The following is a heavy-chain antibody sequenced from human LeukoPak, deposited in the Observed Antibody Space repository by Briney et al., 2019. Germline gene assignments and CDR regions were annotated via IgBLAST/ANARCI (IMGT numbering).Heavy chain of an antibody. Sequence: GGSLRLSCAASGLSFSSYAMTWVRQAPGKGLEWVSVISGSGGITYYADSVKGRFTISRDNSKNTLYLQMNSLRAEDTAVYYCAKGIAARPINWFDPWGQGTLVTVSS. CDR1: GLSFSSYA. CDR3: AKGIAARPINWFDP. CDR2: ISGSGGIT. D-gene: IGHD6-6*01. J-gene: IGHJ5*02. V-gene: IGHV3-23*01.